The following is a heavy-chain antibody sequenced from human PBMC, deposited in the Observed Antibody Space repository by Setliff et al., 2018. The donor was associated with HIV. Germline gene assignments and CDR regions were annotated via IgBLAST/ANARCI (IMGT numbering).Heavy chain of an antibody. Sequence: GASVKVSCKASGGTFSSHGISWVRQAPGQGLEWMGRIIPIFVTPNYAQKFQGRVTFTADKSTSTAYMELNSLRSEDTAVYYCARAQGYCGGECYYHFDYWGQGTLVTVSS. D-gene: IGHD2-21*01. CDR2: IIPIFVTP. J-gene: IGHJ4*02. V-gene: IGHV1-69*06. CDR3: ARAQGYCGGECYYHFDY. CDR1: GGTFSSHG.